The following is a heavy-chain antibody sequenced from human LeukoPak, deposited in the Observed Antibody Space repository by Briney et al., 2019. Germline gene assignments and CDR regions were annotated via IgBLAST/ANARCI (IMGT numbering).Heavy chain of an antibody. CDR3: ARDWGVVPAVHFDY. D-gene: IGHD2-2*01. J-gene: IGHJ4*02. V-gene: IGHV1-18*01. Sequence: ASVKVSCKASGYTFTSYGISWVRQAPGQGLEWMGWISAYNGNTNYAQKLQGRVTMTTDTSTSTAYMELRSLRSDDTAVYYCARDWGVVPAVHFDYWGQGTLVTVSS. CDR1: GYTFTSYG. CDR2: ISAYNGNT.